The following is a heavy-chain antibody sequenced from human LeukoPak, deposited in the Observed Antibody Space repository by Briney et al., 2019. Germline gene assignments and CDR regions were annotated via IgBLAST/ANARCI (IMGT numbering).Heavy chain of an antibody. CDR2: IIPIFGTA. J-gene: IGHJ4*02. V-gene: IGHV1-69*05. Sequence: SVKVSCKASGGTFSSYAISWVRQAPGQGLEWMGRIIPIFGTANYAQRFQGRVTITTDESTSTAYMELSSLRSEDTAVYYCARETPMIVWVLWGQGTLVTVSS. CDR1: GGTFSSYA. D-gene: IGHD3-22*01. CDR3: ARETPMIVWVL.